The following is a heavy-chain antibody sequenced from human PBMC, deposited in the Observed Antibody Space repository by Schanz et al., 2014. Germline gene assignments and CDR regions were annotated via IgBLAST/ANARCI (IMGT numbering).Heavy chain of an antibody. CDR3: ARESVSRTRLFAP. V-gene: IGHV1-2*06. CDR1: GYTFTNHY. J-gene: IGHJ5*02. Sequence: QVQVLQSGPEVKKPGASVKVSCKASGYTFTNHYLHWVRQAPGQGLEWMGRISPSSGGTNYAQNFQGRVTMPKDTSINTVYMELSTLTSDDTAVYYCARESVSRTRLFAPWGQGTLVTVSS. D-gene: IGHD3-3*01. CDR2: ISPSSGGT.